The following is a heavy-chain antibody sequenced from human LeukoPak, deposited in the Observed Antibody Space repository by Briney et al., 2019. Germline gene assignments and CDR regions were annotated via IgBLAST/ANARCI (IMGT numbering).Heavy chain of an antibody. CDR2: IYSSGST. D-gene: IGHD2-21*01. V-gene: IGHV3-53*01. J-gene: IGHJ6*02. CDR1: GFTVSTTY. Sequence: PGGSLRLSCAASGFTVSTTYMSWVRQAPGKGLEWVSVIYSSGSTHYADSVKGRFTISRDNSNNTMYLQMSSLRAEDSAVYYCARYSAYHYAMDVWGQGTTVTVSS. CDR3: ARYSAYHYAMDV.